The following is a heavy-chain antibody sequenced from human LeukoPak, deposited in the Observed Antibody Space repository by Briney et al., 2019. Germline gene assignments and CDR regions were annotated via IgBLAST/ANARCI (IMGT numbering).Heavy chain of an antibody. D-gene: IGHD2-21*02. CDR1: XFXFXXXX. V-gene: IGHV3-23*01. J-gene: IGHJ4*02. CDR2: XXXSGGST. Sequence: GGSLRLSCAASXFXFXXXXXSWVRQAPXXXXXXXXXXXXSGGSTYYADSVKGRFTISRDNSKNTLYLQMNSLRAEDTAVYYCAKGGDCGGDCYLYYFDYWGQGTLVTVSS. CDR3: AKGGDCGGDCYLYYFDY.